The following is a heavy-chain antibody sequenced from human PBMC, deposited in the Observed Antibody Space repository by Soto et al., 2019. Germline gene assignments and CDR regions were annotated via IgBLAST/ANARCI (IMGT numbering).Heavy chain of an antibody. J-gene: IGHJ4*02. V-gene: IGHV3-49*04. CDR3: TRSGGAYDYLDY. Sequence: GGSRRLSFSASGFTFGDYGLNWGRQAPGKGLEWIGFIRSKAYGETPEYAASVKGRFTISRDDSKSIAYLQMNSLKSEDTAMYYCTRSGGAYDYLDYWGQGTLVTVS. CDR2: IRSKAYGETP. D-gene: IGHD5-12*01. CDR1: GFTFGDYG.